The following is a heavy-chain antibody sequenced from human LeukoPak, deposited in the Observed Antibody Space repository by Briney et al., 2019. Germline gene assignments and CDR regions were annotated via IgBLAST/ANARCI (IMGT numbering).Heavy chain of an antibody. V-gene: IGHV4-4*07. Sequence: PSXTLSLTCTVSGGSISSYYWSWIRQPAGKGLEWIGRIYTSGSTNYNPSLKSRVTMSVDTSKNQFSLKLSSVTAADTAVYYCARAEGYGDYYYMDVWGKGTTVTVSS. CDR1: GGSISSYY. CDR2: IYTSGST. D-gene: IGHD4-17*01. CDR3: ARAEGYGDYYYMDV. J-gene: IGHJ6*03.